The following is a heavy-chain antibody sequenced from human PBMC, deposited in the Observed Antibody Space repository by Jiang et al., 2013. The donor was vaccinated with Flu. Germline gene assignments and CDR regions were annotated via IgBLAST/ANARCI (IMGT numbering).Heavy chain of an antibody. J-gene: IGHJ3*02. CDR2: IYPGDSDT. CDR3: ARHSSGWINDAFDI. Sequence: IGWVRQMPGKGLEWMGIIYPGDSDTRYSPPSQGQVTISADKSISTAYLQWSSLKASDTAMYYCARHSSGWINDAFDIWGQGTMVTVSS. V-gene: IGHV5-51*01. D-gene: IGHD6-19*01.